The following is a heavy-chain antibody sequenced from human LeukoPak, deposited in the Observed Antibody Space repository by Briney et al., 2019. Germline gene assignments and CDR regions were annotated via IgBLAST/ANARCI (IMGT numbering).Heavy chain of an antibody. J-gene: IGHJ6*03. CDR2: ISSSGSTI. V-gene: IGHV3-48*03. CDR3: ARLGATVSYYYMDV. CDR1: GFTFSSYE. D-gene: IGHD1-26*01. Sequence: PGGSLRLSCAASGFTFSSYEMNWVRQDPGKGLEWVSYISSSGSTIYYADSVKGRFTISRDNAKNSLYLQMNSLRAEDTAVYYCARLGATVSYYYMDVWGKGTTVTISS.